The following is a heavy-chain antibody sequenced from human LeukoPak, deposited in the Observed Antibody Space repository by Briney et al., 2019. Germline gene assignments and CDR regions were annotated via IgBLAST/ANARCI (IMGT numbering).Heavy chain of an antibody. D-gene: IGHD2-2*01. V-gene: IGHV3-66*02. CDR3: ARDRRSCSSTSCLHNYYYYYGMDV. J-gene: IGHJ6*02. Sequence: GGSLRLSCAASGFTVSSNYMSWVRQAPGKGLEWVSVIYSGGSTYYADSVKGRFTISRDNSKNTLYLQMNSLRAEDTAVYYCARDRRSCSSTSCLHNYYYYYGMDVWGQGTTVTVSS. CDR2: IYSGGST. CDR1: GFTVSSNY.